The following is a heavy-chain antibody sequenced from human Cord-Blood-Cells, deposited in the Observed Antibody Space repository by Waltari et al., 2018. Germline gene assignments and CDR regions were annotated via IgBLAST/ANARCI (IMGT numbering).Heavy chain of an antibody. V-gene: IGHV3-7*01. CDR1: GFTFSSYW. D-gene: IGHD7-27*01. J-gene: IGHJ4*02. CDR2: EKEDGREK. CDR3: ARELTGGGSGY. Sequence: EVQLVESGGGLVQPGGSLRLSCAASGFTFSSYWMSWVRQAPGEGLGGGANEKEDGREKYYVDRGKGRFTIPRDNAKNPLDRQRNSLRAVDPAVYYCARELTGGGSGYWGQGTLVTVSS.